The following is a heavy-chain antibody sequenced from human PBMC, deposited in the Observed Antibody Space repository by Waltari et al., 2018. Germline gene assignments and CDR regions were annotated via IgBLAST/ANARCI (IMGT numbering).Heavy chain of an antibody. CDR2: MNPKSGKT. CDR3: ARGDWFDP. Sequence: QVQLVQSGAEVKKPGASVKVSCQASVYAFTSSDINWVRQATGQGLEWLGWMNPKSGKTGYAQKFQGGVTITRSTSISTAYMELGSLRSEDTAVYYCARGDWFDPWGQGTLVTVSS. J-gene: IGHJ5*02. CDR1: VYAFTSSD. V-gene: IGHV1-8*03.